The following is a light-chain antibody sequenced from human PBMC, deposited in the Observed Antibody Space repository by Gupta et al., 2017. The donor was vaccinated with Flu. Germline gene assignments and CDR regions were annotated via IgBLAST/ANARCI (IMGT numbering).Light chain of an antibody. CDR2: AAS. J-gene: IGKJ2*03. Sequence: TQMTQPPSSLSASVGDRVTITCRASQSISSYLNWYQQKPGKAPKLLIYAASSLESGVPSRFSGSGSGTDFTLTISRLQPEDFATYYCQQCDSTPPSFGQGTKLEIK. CDR1: QSISSY. CDR3: QQCDSTPPS. V-gene: IGKV1-39*01.